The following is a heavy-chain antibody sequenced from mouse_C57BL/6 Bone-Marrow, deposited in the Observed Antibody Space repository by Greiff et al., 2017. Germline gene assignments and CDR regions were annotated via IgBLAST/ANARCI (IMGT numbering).Heavy chain of an antibody. V-gene: IGHV14-2*01. CDR1: GFNIKDYY. J-gene: IGHJ3*01. Sequence: EVQLQQSGAELVKPGASVKLSCTASGFNIKDYYMHWVKQRTEQGLEWIGRIDPGDGETKYAPKFQGKATITADTSSNTAYLQLSSLTSEDTAVYYCASARYYDFSWFAYWGQGTLVTVSA. CDR2: IDPGDGET. CDR3: ASARYYDFSWFAY. D-gene: IGHD2-4*01.